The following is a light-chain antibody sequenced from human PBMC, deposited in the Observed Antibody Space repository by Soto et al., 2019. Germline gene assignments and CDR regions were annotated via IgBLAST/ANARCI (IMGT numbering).Light chain of an antibody. V-gene: IGLV4-60*03. CDR2: LEGSGSY. Sequence: QSVLTQSSSASASLGSSVKLTCTLSSGHSSYIIAWHQQQPGKAPRYLMKLEGSGSYNKGSGVPDRFSGSSSGADLYLTIANLQSEDEADYYCETWDSNTRVFGGGTKVTVL. CDR1: SGHSSYI. CDR3: ETWDSNTRV. J-gene: IGLJ2*01.